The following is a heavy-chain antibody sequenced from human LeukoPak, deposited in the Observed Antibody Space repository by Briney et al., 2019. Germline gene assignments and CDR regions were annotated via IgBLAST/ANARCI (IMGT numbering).Heavy chain of an antibody. Sequence: ASVKVSCKVSGYTLTDLSMHWVRQTPGKGLEWMGGFDPEDSEALYAQKFQGRVTMTEDTFTDTAYMELSSLRPEDTAVYYCATFRYGSGILDSWGQGTLVTVSS. CDR2: FDPEDSEA. CDR1: GYTLTDLS. D-gene: IGHD3-10*01. CDR3: ATFRYGSGILDS. V-gene: IGHV1-24*01. J-gene: IGHJ4*02.